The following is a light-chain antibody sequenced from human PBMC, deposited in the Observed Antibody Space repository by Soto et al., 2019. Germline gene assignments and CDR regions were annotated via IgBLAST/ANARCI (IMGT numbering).Light chain of an antibody. Sequence: QSALTQPPSASGSPGQSVTISCTGTISDVGGYNYVSCYQQHPGKAPKLMIYEVNKRPSGVPDRFSVSKSGNTASLTVSGLQAEDEADYYCSSYAGSNKLVFGGGTKLTVL. CDR1: ISDVGGYNY. J-gene: IGLJ3*02. CDR2: EVN. CDR3: SSYAGSNKLV. V-gene: IGLV2-8*01.